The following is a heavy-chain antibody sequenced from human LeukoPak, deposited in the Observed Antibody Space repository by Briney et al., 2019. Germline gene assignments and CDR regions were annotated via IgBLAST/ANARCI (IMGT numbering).Heavy chain of an antibody. Sequence: ASVKVSCRASGGTFSSYAISWVRQAPRQGLEWMGRIIPILGIANYAQKFQGRVTITADKSTSTAYMELSSLRSEDTAVYYCARARYQLLMGRNWFDPWGQGTLVTVSS. D-gene: IGHD2-2*01. CDR1: GGTFSSYA. V-gene: IGHV1-69*04. CDR2: IIPILGIA. CDR3: ARARYQLLMGRNWFDP. J-gene: IGHJ5*02.